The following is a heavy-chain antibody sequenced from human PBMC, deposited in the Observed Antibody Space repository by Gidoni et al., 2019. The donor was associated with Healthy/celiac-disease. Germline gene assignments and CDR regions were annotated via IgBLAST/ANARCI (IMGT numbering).Heavy chain of an antibody. V-gene: IGHV4-39*01. D-gene: IGHD6-6*01. J-gene: IGHJ4*02. CDR2: LDYSGTT. CDR3: ARRQLVRVFFDY. CDR1: GDSIRNSDYY. Sequence: QLQLQESGPGLVKPSETLSLICTVSGDSIRNSDYYWDWIRQPPGKGLEWIGSLDYSGTTYYKPSLKSRVTISGDTSKNQFSLKLTSVTAADTAVYYCARRQLVRVFFDYWGQGTLVTVSS.